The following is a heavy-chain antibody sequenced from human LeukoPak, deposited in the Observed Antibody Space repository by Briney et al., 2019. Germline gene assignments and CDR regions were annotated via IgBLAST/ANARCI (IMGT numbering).Heavy chain of an antibody. CDR1: GFTFSSYW. Sequence: GGSLRLSCAASGFTFSSYWMPWVRQAPGEGLVWVSRINSDGSSTSYADSVKGRFTISRDNAKNTLYLQMNSLRAEDTAVYYCARVLDGVGATRSFDYWGQGTLVTVSS. D-gene: IGHD1-26*01. CDR2: INSDGSST. J-gene: IGHJ4*02. CDR3: ARVLDGVGATRSFDY. V-gene: IGHV3-74*01.